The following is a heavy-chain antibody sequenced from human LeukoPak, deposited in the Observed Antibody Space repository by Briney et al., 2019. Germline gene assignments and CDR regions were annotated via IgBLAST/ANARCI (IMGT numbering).Heavy chain of an antibody. CDR3: ARSGSYPKRGFEY. CDR1: GFTFSSYW. CDR2: IKEDGSEK. J-gene: IGHJ4*01. D-gene: IGHD1-26*01. Sequence: GGPLRLSCAASGFTFSSYWMNWVRQAPGKGLEWVANIKEDGSEKYYVDSVKGRFTISRDNAKNSLYLQMNSLRAEDTAVYYCARSGSYPKRGFEYWGQGTLVTVSS. V-gene: IGHV3-7*03.